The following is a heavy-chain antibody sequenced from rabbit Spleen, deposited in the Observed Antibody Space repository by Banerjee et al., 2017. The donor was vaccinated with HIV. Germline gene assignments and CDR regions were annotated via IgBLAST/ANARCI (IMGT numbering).Heavy chain of an antibody. V-gene: IGHV1S40*01. CDR3: ARDAAGREDFNL. Sequence: QSLEESGGDLVKPGASLTLTCTASGVSFSSSSYMCWVRQAPGKGLEWIACIDVVKSGTTYYSTWAKGRFTISESSSTTVTLQMTSLTAADTATYFCARDAAGREDFNLWGPGTLVTVS. J-gene: IGHJ4*01. D-gene: IGHD4-2*01. CDR1: GVSFSSSSY. CDR2: IDVVKSGTT.